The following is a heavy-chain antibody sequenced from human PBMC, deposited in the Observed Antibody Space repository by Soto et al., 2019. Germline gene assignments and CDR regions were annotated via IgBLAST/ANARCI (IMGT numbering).Heavy chain of an antibody. V-gene: IGHV4-30-4*01. Sequence: SETLSLTCTVSGGSISSGDYYWSWIRQPPGKGLEWIGYIYYSGSTYYNPSLKSRVTISVDTSKNQFSLKLSSVTAADTAVYYCARCGYYDSSVVDYWGQGTLVTVSS. CDR2: IYYSGST. CDR1: GGSISSGDYY. CDR3: ARCGYYDSSVVDY. D-gene: IGHD3-22*01. J-gene: IGHJ4*02.